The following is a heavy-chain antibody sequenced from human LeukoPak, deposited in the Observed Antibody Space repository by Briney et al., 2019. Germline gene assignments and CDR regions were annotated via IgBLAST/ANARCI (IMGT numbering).Heavy chain of an antibody. CDR3: AKALPLEYSVPYFDY. CDR1: GFTFSSYA. CDR2: ISGSGGST. Sequence: GVSLRLSCAASGFTFSSYAMSWVRQAPGKGLEWVSAISGSGGSTYYADSVKGRFTISGDNSKNTLYLQMNSLRAEDTAVYYCAKALPLEYSVPYFDYWGQGTLVTVSS. V-gene: IGHV3-23*01. D-gene: IGHD1-1*01. J-gene: IGHJ4*02.